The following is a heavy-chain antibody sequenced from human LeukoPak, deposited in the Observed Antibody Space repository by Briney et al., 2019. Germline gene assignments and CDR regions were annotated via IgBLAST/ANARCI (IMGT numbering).Heavy chain of an antibody. CDR3: ATQSSGWHIYYFDH. V-gene: IGHV1-69*04. CDR2: IIPILGVT. CDR1: GDSFSSDA. D-gene: IGHD6-25*01. Sequence: ASVKVSCKAYGDSFSSDAISWVRQAPGQRYEWVGRIIPILGVTHYALKFRGRVTITADKSTSAADMELRSLTSDDTAVYYCATQSSGWHIYYFDHWGQGTLVTVSS. J-gene: IGHJ4*02.